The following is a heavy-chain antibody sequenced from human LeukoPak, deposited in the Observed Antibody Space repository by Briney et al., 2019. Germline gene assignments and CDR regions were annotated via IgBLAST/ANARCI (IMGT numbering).Heavy chain of an antibody. V-gene: IGHV3-33*08. J-gene: IGHJ4*02. CDR3: ARWRAGIAVAVDY. Sequence: GGSLRLSCAASGFTFSSYATHWVRQAPGKGLEWVALIWYDGSNKFYADSVKGRFTISRDNSKNTLYLQMNSLRAEGTAVYYCARWRAGIAVAVDYWGQGTLVTVSS. CDR2: IWYDGSNK. CDR1: GFTFSSYA. D-gene: IGHD6-19*01.